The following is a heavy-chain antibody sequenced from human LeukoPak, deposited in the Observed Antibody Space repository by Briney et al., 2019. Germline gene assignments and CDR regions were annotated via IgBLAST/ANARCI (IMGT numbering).Heavy chain of an antibody. V-gene: IGHV5-51*01. CDR3: ARHESRGGSLPLWYIDY. CDR1: VYISTNYW. D-gene: IGHD2-15*01. Sequence: TPGSSRLISGPCSVYISTNYWLGGVRPMPGEGLEGMGIIYPGDSDTRYSPYGQSHITISAAKSISTSYLQQPSTRAPAAAFYYCARHESRGGSLPLWYIDYWGQGTLVTVSS. CDR2: IYPGDSDT. J-gene: IGHJ4*02.